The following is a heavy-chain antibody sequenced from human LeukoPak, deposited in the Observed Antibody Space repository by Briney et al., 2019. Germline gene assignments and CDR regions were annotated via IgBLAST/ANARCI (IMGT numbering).Heavy chain of an antibody. D-gene: IGHD6-13*01. V-gene: IGHV3-7*03. CDR3: VKGITPTGFAFDI. CDR2: IKQDGSEK. J-gene: IGHJ3*02. Sequence: GSLRLSCAASGFTFSSYWMSWVRQAPGKGLEWVANIKQDGSEKYYVDSVKGRFTISRDNAKKSVYLQMNSLRTEDTALYYCVKGITPTGFAFDIWGQGTMVTVSS. CDR1: GFTFSSYW.